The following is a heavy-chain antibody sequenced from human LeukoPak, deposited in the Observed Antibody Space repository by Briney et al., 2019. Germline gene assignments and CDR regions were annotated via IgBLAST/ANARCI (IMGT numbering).Heavy chain of an antibody. J-gene: IGHJ4*02. Sequence: GGSLRLSCAASGFTFDDYAMHWVRQAPGKGLEWVAVISSDGSHKYYADSVKGRFTISRDNSKNTLYLQMNSLRAEDTAVYYCARDGGIVVAGRWFDYWGQGTLVTVSS. V-gene: IGHV3-30-3*01. CDR3: ARDGGIVVAGRWFDY. CDR2: ISSDGSHK. D-gene: IGHD6-19*01. CDR1: GFTFDDYA.